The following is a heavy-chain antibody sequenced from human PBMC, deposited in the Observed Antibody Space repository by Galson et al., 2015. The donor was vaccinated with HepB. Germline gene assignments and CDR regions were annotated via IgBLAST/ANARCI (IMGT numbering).Heavy chain of an antibody. CDR1: GFTVSSNC. D-gene: IGHD6-19*01. CDR3: ASKYSSAWVFDY. V-gene: IGHV3-53*01. Sequence: LRLSCAVSGFTVSSNCMSWFRQAPGKGLEWVSVIYIDGTTYYADSVKGRFTISRDNSKNTLYLQMNSLRPEDTAVYYCASKYSSAWVFDYWGQGTLVTVSS. J-gene: IGHJ4*02. CDR2: IYIDGTT.